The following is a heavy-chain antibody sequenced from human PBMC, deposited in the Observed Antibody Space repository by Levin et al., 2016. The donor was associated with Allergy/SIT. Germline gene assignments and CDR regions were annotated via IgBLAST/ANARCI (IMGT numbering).Heavy chain of an antibody. J-gene: IGHJ4*02. Sequence: SETLSLTCTVSGDSISSYYWSWIRQPPGKGLEWIGYIHYSGSTLYNPSFKSRVTISVDTSKNQFSLKLSSVTAADTAVYYCARGGDSRGKWGPFDYWGQGTLVTVSS. V-gene: IGHV4-59*01. CDR2: IHYSGST. CDR1: GDSISSYY. CDR3: ARGGDSRGKWGPFDY. D-gene: IGHD1-26*01.